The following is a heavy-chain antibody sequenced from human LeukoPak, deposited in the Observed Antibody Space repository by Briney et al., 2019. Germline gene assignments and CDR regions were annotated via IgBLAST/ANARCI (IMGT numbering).Heavy chain of an antibody. D-gene: IGHD6-6*01. CDR2: INPNSGGT. CDR1: GYTFTGYY. CDR3: ARDTGAARLWFDP. Sequence: ASVKVSCKASGYTFTGYYMHWVRQAPGQGLEWMGWINPNSGGTNYAQTFQGRVTMTRDTSISTAYMELSRLRSDDTAVYYCARDTGAARLWFDPWGQGTLVTVSS. V-gene: IGHV1-2*02. J-gene: IGHJ5*02.